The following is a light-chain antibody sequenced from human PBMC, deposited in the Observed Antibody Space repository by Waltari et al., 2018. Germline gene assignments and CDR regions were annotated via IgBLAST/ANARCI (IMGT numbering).Light chain of an antibody. CDR2: KAS. V-gene: IGKV1-12*01. J-gene: IGKJ4*01. CDR3: LQYSSSPLT. CDR1: QSISSW. Sequence: DIQMTQSPSSLSVSVGDTVTITCRASQSISSWLAWYQQKPGKAPTLLIYKASSLQSGVPSRFSGSGSGTDFTLIIRNLQPEDSAAYFCLQYSSSPLTFGGGTKVEIK.